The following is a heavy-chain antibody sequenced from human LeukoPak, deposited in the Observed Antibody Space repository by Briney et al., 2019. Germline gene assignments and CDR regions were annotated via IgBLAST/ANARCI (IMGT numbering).Heavy chain of an antibody. CDR2: ISWNSGSI. J-gene: IGHJ4*02. D-gene: IGHD6-19*01. CDR3: ARGSPYSSGWVDY. Sequence: GGSLRLSCAASGFTFDDYAMHWVRQAPGKGLEWVSGISWNSGSIGYADSVKGRFTISRDNAKNSLYLQMNSLRAEDTAVHYCARGSPYSSGWVDYWGQGTLVTVSS. V-gene: IGHV3-9*01. CDR1: GFTFDDYA.